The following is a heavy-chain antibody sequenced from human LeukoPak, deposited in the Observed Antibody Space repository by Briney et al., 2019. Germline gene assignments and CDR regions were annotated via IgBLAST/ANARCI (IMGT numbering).Heavy chain of an antibody. Sequence: ASVKVSCKASGYTFTGYYMHWVRQAPGQGLEWMGRINPNSGGTNYAQKFQGRVTMTRDTSISTAYMELSRLRSDDTAVYYCARDDDSSGYYGGYYYYGMDVWGQGTTVTVSS. J-gene: IGHJ6*02. CDR1: GYTFTGYY. CDR2: INPNSGGT. V-gene: IGHV1-2*06. D-gene: IGHD3-22*01. CDR3: ARDDDSSGYYGGYYYYGMDV.